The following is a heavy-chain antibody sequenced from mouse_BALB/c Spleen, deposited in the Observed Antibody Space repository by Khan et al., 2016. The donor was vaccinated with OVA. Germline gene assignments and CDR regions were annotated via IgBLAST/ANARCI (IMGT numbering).Heavy chain of an antibody. CDR1: GFSLTTYG. D-gene: IGHD2-14*01. CDR3: ARNSYMYDFTY. V-gene: IGHV2-4-1*01. CDR2: IWSAGNT. Sequence: QVQLQQSGPGLLQPSQSLSITCTVSGFSLTTYGVHWVRQSPGKGLEWLGLIWSAGNTDYNAAFISRLSISKDNSKSQVFFKMNSLQADDTAIYYCARNSYMYDFTYWGQGTLVTVSA. J-gene: IGHJ3*01.